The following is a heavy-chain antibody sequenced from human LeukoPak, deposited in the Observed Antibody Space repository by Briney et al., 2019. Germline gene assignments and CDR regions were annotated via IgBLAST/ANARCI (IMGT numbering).Heavy chain of an antibody. CDR2: ISGSGGST. CDR3: AKDVLLWFGEGNYFDY. V-gene: IGHV3-23*01. J-gene: IGHJ4*02. Sequence: GGSLRLSCAASGFTFSSYAMSWVRQAPGKGLEWVSAISGSGGSTYYADSVKGRFTTSRDNSKNTLYLQMNSLRAKDTAVYYCAKDVLLWFGEGNYFDYWGQGTLVTVSS. CDR1: GFTFSSYA. D-gene: IGHD3-10*01.